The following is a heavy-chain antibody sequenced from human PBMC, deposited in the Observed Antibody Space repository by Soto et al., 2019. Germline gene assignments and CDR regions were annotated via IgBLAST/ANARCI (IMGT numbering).Heavy chain of an antibody. CDR1: GFTFSSYA. CDR2: ISSNGGST. V-gene: IGHV3-64D*06. D-gene: IGHD6-13*01. Sequence: GGSLRLSCSVSGFTFSSYAMNWVRQAPGKRLEYVSGISSNGGSTYYADSAKGRLTISRDNSKNTLFLQMSSLRAEDTAVYYCVKDQGSWLAVMYYGMDVWGQGTTVTVSS. J-gene: IGHJ6*02. CDR3: VKDQGSWLAVMYYGMDV.